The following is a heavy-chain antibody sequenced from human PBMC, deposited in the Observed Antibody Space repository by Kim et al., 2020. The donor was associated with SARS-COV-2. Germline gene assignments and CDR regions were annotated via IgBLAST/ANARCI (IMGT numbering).Heavy chain of an antibody. CDR1: GYTFTDYP. V-gene: IGHV1-3*04. D-gene: IGHD3-10*01. CDR2: INTVSGDT. Sequence: ASVKVSCKTSGYTFTDYPLYWVRQAPGQWLEWMGWINTVSGDTRSSQNFQGRVTITRDTSANTAYMELSSLRSEDTAVYYCAKKKFFAAGSYSDFDYWGQ. CDR3: AKKKFFAAGSYSDFDY. J-gene: IGHJ4*02.